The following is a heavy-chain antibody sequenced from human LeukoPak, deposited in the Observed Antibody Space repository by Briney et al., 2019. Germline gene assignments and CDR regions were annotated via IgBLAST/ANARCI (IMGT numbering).Heavy chain of an antibody. J-gene: IGHJ3*02. Sequence: KPSETLSLTCTVSGGSISSGDYYWSWIRQPPGKGLEWIGYIYYSGSTYYNPSLKSRVTISVDTSKNQFSLELSSVTAVDTAVYYCAGYSSDAFDIWGQGTMVTVSS. V-gene: IGHV4-30-4*02. D-gene: IGHD5-12*01. CDR1: GGSISSGDYY. CDR3: AGYSSDAFDI. CDR2: IYYSGST.